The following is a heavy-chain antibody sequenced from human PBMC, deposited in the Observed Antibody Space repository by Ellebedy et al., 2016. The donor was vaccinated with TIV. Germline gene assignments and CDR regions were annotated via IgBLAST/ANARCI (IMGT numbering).Heavy chain of an antibody. CDR1: GFTFSDYY. V-gene: IGHV3-11*06. CDR3: ARDRRYCSGGSCYYLFDY. Sequence: GESLKISCAASGFTFSDYYMSWIRQAPGKGLEWVSYISSSSSYTNYADSVKGRFTISRDNAKNSLYLQMNSLRAEDTAVYYCARDRRYCSGGSCYYLFDYWGQGTLVTVSS. D-gene: IGHD2-15*01. J-gene: IGHJ4*02. CDR2: ISSSSSYT.